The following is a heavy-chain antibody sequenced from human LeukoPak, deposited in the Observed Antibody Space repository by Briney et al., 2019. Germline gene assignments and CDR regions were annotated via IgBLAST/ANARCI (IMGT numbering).Heavy chain of an antibody. CDR3: AREITVTTSNNWFDP. CDR2: IYYSGST. J-gene: IGHJ5*02. CDR1: GGSISSGDYY. Sequence: SETLSLTCTVSGGSISSGDYYWSWIRQPPGKGLEWIGYIYYSGSTYCNPSLKSRVTISVDMSKNQFSLKLSSVTAADTAVYYCAREITVTTSNNWFDPWGQGTLVTVSS. V-gene: IGHV4-30-4*01. D-gene: IGHD4-17*01.